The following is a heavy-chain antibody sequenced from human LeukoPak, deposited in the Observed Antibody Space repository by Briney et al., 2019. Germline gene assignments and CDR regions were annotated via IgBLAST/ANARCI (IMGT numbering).Heavy chain of an antibody. CDR1: GFTFSSYA. Sequence: SGGSLRLSCAASGFTFSSYAMSWVRQAPGKGLEWVSAISGSGGSTYYADSVKGRFTISRDNSKNTLYLQMNSLRAEDTAVYYCANGRSGSYSTGDYWGQGTLVTVSS. J-gene: IGHJ4*02. D-gene: IGHD1-26*01. CDR2: ISGSGGST. CDR3: ANGRSGSYSTGDY. V-gene: IGHV3-23*01.